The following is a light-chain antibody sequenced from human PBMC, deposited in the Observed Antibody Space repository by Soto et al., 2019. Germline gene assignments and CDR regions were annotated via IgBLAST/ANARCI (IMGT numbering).Light chain of an antibody. CDR2: DAS. Sequence: DIQMTQSPSTLSASVGDRVTITCRASQNINAWLAWYQQKPGKAPKLLISDASNLESGVSSRFSGSGYGTEFTLTFSSLQPDDFATYYCQQFHTYYTFGQGTKLEIK. V-gene: IGKV1-5*01. CDR3: QQFHTYYT. J-gene: IGKJ2*01. CDR1: QNINAW.